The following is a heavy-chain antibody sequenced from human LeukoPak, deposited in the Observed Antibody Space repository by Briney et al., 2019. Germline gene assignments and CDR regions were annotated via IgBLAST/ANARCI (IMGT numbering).Heavy chain of an antibody. CDR3: AKVGYGDLDH. V-gene: IGHV3-23*01. Sequence: TGGSLRPSCAASGFMFSSYAMTWVRQAPGKGLEWVSSISGSGEFTDYADSVKGRFTISRDNPENTVYLQMSSLRVDDTATYFCAKVGYGDLDHWGQGVLVPVSS. CDR2: ISGSGEFT. J-gene: IGHJ4*02. CDR1: GFMFSSYA. D-gene: IGHD4-17*01.